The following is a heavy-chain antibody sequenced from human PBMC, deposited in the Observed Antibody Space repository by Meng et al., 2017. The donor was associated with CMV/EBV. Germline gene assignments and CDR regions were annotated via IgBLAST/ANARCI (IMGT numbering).Heavy chain of an antibody. Sequence: SETLSLTCPVSGGSISSYYCSWIRQHPGKGLEWIGYIYYSGSTNYNPSLKSRVTISVDTSTTQFSLKLSSVTAADTAVYYCARSSSLYYDFWSGYQPTPYYYYGMDVWGQGTTVTVSS. CDR2: IYYSGST. V-gene: IGHV4-59*01. CDR3: ARSSSLYYDFWSGYQPTPYYYYGMDV. CDR1: GGSISSYY. J-gene: IGHJ6*02. D-gene: IGHD3-3*01.